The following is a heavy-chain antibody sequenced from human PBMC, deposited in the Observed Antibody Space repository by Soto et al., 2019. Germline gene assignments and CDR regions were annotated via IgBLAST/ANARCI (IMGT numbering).Heavy chain of an antibody. J-gene: IGHJ6*02. V-gene: IGHV3-11*01. D-gene: IGHD6-13*01. Sequence: PGGSLRLSCAASGFTFSDYYMSWIRQAPGKGLEWVSYISSSGSTIHYADSVKGRFTISRDNAKNSLYLQMNSLGAEDTAVYYCARDENSSSWRFYYYYGMDVWGQGTTVTVSS. CDR1: GFTFSDYY. CDR3: ARDENSSSWRFYYYYGMDV. CDR2: ISSSGSTI.